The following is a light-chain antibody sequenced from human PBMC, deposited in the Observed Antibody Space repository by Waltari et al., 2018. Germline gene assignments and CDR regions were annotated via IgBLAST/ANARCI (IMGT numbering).Light chain of an antibody. J-gene: IGLJ1*01. Sequence: QAGLTQPPSVSKGLRQTATLTCTGNSNNVGNQGAAWLQQRQGHPPKLLSDRDNARPSVISERFSASRSGNTASLTITGLQPEDEADYYCSAWDYNLNAYVFGTGTKVTVL. CDR1: SNNVGNQG. CDR3: SAWDYNLNAYV. V-gene: IGLV10-54*04. CDR2: RDN.